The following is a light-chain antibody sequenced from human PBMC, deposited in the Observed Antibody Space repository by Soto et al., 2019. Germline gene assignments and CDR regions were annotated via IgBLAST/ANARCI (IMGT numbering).Light chain of an antibody. Sequence: DIQMTQSPSSLSASVGDRVTITCQASQDIRNSLTWIQQIPGKAPKLLISGAVNLETGDPSRFSGGGSGTHFTLTISSLQPEDIATYYCQQYDSLPYTFGQGTKLEIK. J-gene: IGKJ2*01. CDR1: QDIRNS. CDR2: GAV. CDR3: QQYDSLPYT. V-gene: IGKV1-33*01.